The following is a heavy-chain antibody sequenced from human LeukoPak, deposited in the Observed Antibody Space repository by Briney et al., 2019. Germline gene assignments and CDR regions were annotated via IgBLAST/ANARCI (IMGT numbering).Heavy chain of an antibody. V-gene: IGHV3-13*01. CDR3: ARWGRGGYYFDY. CDR2: IGTAGDT. CDR1: GFTFSSYD. Sequence: PGGSLRLSCAAPGFTFSSYDMHWVRQATGKGLEWVSAIGTAGDTYYPGSVKGRFTISRENAKNSLYLQMNSLRAGDTAVYYCARWGRGGYYFDYWGQGTLVTVSS. D-gene: IGHD3-16*01. J-gene: IGHJ4*02.